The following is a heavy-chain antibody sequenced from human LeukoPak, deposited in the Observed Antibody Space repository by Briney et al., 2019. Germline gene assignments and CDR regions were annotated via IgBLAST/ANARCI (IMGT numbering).Heavy chain of an antibody. Sequence: GGSLRLSCVPSGFSFSNYAMSWVRQAPGKGLEWVSAISGSGGGTYYADSVKGRFTISRDNSKNTLYLQMNSLRAEDTAVYYCAKQLIGQGGYYYFDYWGQGTLVTVSS. J-gene: IGHJ4*02. D-gene: IGHD3-10*01. CDR3: AKQLIGQGGYYYFDY. CDR1: GFSFSNYA. V-gene: IGHV3-23*01. CDR2: ISGSGGGT.